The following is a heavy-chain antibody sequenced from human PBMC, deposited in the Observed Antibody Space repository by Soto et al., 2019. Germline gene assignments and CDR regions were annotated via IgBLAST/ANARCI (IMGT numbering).Heavy chain of an antibody. Sequence: QVHLVQSGAEVKKPGSSVKVSCKASGGTFSNHAINWVRQAPGQGLEWMGRSIPIFTTTNYAQKFQGRVTITADESTITAYMELSSLKHDDTAVYYCAREVAADGTFREDVFDIWCQGTLVTVSS. D-gene: IGHD6-13*01. J-gene: IGHJ3*02. CDR3: AREVAADGTFREDVFDI. CDR1: GGTFSNHA. CDR2: SIPIFTTT. V-gene: IGHV1-69*12.